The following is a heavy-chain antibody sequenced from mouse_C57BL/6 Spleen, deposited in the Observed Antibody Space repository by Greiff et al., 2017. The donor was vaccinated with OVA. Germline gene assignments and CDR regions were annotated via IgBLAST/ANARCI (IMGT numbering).Heavy chain of an antibody. Sequence: LVKPGPSVKISCKASGFTFTAYYMHWVKQCLGKSHEWLGLVLPYNGDTSYNQKFKGKATLTVDTSSSTAYMELNSLTSEDSAVYYCAREGYYVGYYAMDYWGQGTSVTVSS. J-gene: IGHJ4*01. CDR2: VLPYNGDT. V-gene: IGHV1-36*01. CDR3: AREGYYVGYYAMDY. D-gene: IGHD2-3*01. CDR1: GFTFTAYY.